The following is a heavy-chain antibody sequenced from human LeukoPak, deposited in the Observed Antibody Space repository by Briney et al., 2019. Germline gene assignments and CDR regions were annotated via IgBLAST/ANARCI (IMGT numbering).Heavy chain of an antibody. CDR3: AKDRPLRYFDWLLHNWFDP. D-gene: IGHD3-9*01. J-gene: IGHJ5*02. Sequence: GGSLRLSCAASGFTFSSYGMHWVRQAPGKGLEWVSFIRYDGSNKYYADSVKGRFTISRDNSKNTLYLQMNSLRAEDTAVYYCAKDRPLRYFDWLLHNWFDPWGQGTLVTVSS. V-gene: IGHV3-30*02. CDR2: IRYDGSNK. CDR1: GFTFSSYG.